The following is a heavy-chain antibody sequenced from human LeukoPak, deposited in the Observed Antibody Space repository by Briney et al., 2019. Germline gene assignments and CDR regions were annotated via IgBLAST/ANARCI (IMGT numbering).Heavy chain of an antibody. Sequence: ASVKVSCKTSGYTFTSYGISWVRQAPGQGLEWMGWISAYNGNTNYAQKLQGRVTMTTDTSTSTDYMELRSLRSDDTAVYYCARDYKRNWNYVAPDYWGQGTLVTVSS. V-gene: IGHV1-18*01. CDR2: ISAYNGNT. CDR1: GYTFTSYG. CDR3: ARDYKRNWNYVAPDY. J-gene: IGHJ4*02. D-gene: IGHD1-7*01.